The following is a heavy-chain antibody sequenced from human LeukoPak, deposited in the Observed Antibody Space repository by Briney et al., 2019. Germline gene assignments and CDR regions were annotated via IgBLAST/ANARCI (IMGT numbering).Heavy chain of an antibody. CDR1: GFTFSTYG. D-gene: IGHD6-19*01. Sequence: GGSLRLSCAASGFTFSTYGMHWVRQAPGKGLEWVAFTRYDGSNKYYADSVKGRFTISRDNSKNTLYLQMNSLRTEDTAVYYCAKRDSSGWYNDAFDFWGQGTMVTVSS. CDR3: AKRDSSGWYNDAFDF. CDR2: TRYDGSNK. J-gene: IGHJ3*01. V-gene: IGHV3-30*02.